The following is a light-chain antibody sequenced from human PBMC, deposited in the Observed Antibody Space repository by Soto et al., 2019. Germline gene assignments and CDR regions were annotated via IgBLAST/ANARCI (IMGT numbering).Light chain of an antibody. J-gene: IGLJ3*02. CDR1: SSNIGSNY. CDR3: AAWDDSLSGHWV. V-gene: IGLV1-47*02. Sequence: QSVLTQPPSASGTPGQRVTISCSGSSSNIGSNYVYWYQQVPGTAPKLLIYYNNERPSGVPDRVSGSKSGTSASLAISGLRSEDEADHYCAAWDDSLSGHWVFGGGTKLTVL. CDR2: YNN.